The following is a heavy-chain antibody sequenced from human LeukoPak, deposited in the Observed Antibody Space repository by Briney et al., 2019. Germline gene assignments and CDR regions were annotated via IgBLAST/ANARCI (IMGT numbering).Heavy chain of an antibody. CDR3: ATPMENYYDSSGFISH. CDR2: ISSSSSTI. CDR1: GFTFSSYS. D-gene: IGHD3-22*01. V-gene: IGHV3-48*01. Sequence: PGGSLRLSCAASGFTFSSYSMNWVRQAPGKGLEWVSYISSSSSTIYYADSVKGRFTISRDNAKNSLYLQMNSLRAEDTAVYYCATPMENYYDSSGFISHWGQGTLVTVSS. J-gene: IGHJ4*02.